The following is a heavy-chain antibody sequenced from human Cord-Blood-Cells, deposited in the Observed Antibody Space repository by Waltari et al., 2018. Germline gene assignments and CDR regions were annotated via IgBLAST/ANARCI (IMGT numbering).Heavy chain of an antibody. CDR3: ARDPITDWYFDL. CDR2: IIPILGIA. D-gene: IGHD1-20*01. CDR1: GGTFSSYA. V-gene: IGHV1-69*09. J-gene: IGHJ2*01. Sequence: QVQLVQSGAEVKTPGSSVKVSCKASGGTFSSYAISWVRQAPGQGLEWMGRIIPILGIANYAQKFQGRVTITADKSTSTAYRELSSLRSEDTAVYYCARDPITDWYFDLWGRGTLVTVSS.